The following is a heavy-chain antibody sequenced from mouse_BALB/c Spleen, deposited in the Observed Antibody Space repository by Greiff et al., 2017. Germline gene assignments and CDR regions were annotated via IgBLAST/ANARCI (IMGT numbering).Heavy chain of an antibody. D-gene: IGHD1-1*01. CDR1: GFTFSSYG. CDR2: ISSGGSYT. CDR3: ARQGGYGSFYAMDY. V-gene: IGHV5-6*02. J-gene: IGHJ4*01. Sequence: EVMLVESGGDLVKPGGSLKLSCAASGFTFSSYGMSWVRQTPDKRLEWVATISSGGSYTYYPDSVKGRFTISRDNAKNTLYLQMSSLKSEDTAMYYCARQGGYGSFYAMDYWGQGTSVTVSS.